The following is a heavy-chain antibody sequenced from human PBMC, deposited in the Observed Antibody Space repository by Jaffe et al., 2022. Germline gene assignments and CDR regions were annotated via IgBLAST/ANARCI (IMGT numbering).Heavy chain of an antibody. Sequence: QVQLQESGPGLVKPSETLSLTCTVSGGSISSYYWSWIRQPPGKGLEWIGYIYYSGSTNYNPSLKSRVTISVDTSKNQFSLKLSSVTAADTAVYYCARAHSGYDWDIGYFDYWGQGTLVTVSS. J-gene: IGHJ4*02. V-gene: IGHV4-59*01. CDR1: GGSISSYY. CDR3: ARAHSGYDWDIGYFDY. D-gene: IGHD5-12*01. CDR2: IYYSGST.